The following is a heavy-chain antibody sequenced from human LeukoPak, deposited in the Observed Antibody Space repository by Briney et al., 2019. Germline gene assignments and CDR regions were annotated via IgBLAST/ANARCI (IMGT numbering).Heavy chain of an antibody. D-gene: IGHD5-12*01. CDR1: GYTFTGYY. J-gene: IGHJ4*02. V-gene: IGHV1-2*02. Sequence: ASVKVSCKTSGYTFTGYYIHWVRQAPGQGLEWMGWINPNSGDTNYAQKLQGRVTMTTDTSTSTSYMELRSLRSDDTAVYYCARDRGYVSASPCDYWGQGTLVTVSS. CDR3: ARDRGYVSASPCDY. CDR2: INPNSGDT.